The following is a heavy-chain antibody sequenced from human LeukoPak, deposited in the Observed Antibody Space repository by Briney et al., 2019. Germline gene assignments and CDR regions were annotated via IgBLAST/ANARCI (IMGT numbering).Heavy chain of an antibody. J-gene: IGHJ4*02. CDR3: ARDRNVVGADFDY. CDR2: VSFDGTNN. V-gene: IGHV3-30*04. CDR1: GFIFDNFA. Sequence: GRSLRLSCAASGFIFDNFAIHWVRQAPGKRLEGVSIVSFDGTNNFYADSVKGRFTVSRDNSKNTVYLHMNSLRPDDTAVYFCARDRNVVGADFDYWGQGTLVTVSS. D-gene: IGHD2-15*01.